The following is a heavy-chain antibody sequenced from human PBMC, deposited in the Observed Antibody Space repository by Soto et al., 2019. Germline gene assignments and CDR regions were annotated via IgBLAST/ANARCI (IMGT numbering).Heavy chain of an antibody. Sequence: SLRLSCTTSGFTFGDYAMCWFRQAPGKGLEWVGVVRSKAYGGTTDYAASVKGRFDISRDDSKSVAYLQMNSVTTEDTAVYFCARYTYTSRYSYYGMDVWGQGTTVTVSS. CDR1: GFTFGDYA. D-gene: IGHD6-13*01. CDR2: VRSKAYGGTT. V-gene: IGHV3-49*03. J-gene: IGHJ6*02. CDR3: ARYTYTSRYSYYGMDV.